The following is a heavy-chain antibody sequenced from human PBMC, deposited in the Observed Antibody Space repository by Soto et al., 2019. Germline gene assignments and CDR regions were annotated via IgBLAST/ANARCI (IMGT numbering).Heavy chain of an antibody. CDR2: IYYSGST. J-gene: IGHJ3*02. V-gene: IGHV4-59*06. D-gene: IGHD4-17*01. CDR1: GGSISSYY. CDR3: ARDLDYDDAFDI. Sequence: SETLSLTCTVSGGSISSYYWSWIRQHPGKGLEWIGYIYYSGSTYYNPSLKSRVTISVDTSKNQFSLKLSSVTAADTAVYYCARDLDYDDAFDIWGQGTMVTVSS.